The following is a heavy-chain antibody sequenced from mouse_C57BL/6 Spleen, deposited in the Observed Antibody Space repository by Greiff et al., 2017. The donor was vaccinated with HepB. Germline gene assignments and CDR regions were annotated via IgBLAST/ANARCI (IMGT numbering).Heavy chain of an antibody. V-gene: IGHV1-19*01. CDR3: ARGRMDY. CDR1: GYTFTDYY. CDR2: INPYNGGT. J-gene: IGHJ4*01. Sequence: VQLQQSGPVLVKPGASVKMSCKASGYTFTDYYMNWVQQSHGKSLEWIGVINPYNGGTSYNQKFKGKATLTVDKSSSTAYMELNSLTSEDSAVYYCARGRMDYWGQGTSVTVSS.